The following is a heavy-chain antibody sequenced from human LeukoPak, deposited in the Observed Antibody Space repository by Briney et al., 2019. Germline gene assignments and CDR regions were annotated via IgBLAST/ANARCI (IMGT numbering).Heavy chain of an antibody. Sequence: SETLSLTCTVSGGSMSPYHWGWIRQPPGKGLEWTGYIYYSGSTNYNPSLKSRVTISVDTSKNQFSLKLSSVTAADTAVYYCARGRRGVIRSFDIWGQGTMVTVSS. V-gene: IGHV4-59*12. CDR2: IYYSGST. CDR1: GGSMSPYH. J-gene: IGHJ3*02. CDR3: ARGRRGVIRSFDI. D-gene: IGHD3-10*01.